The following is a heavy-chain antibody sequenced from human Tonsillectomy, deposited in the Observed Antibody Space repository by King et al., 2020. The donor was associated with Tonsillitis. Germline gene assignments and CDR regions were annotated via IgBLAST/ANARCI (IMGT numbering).Heavy chain of an antibody. CDR1: GFNFRSYW. J-gene: IGHJ6*04. CDR3: ARDFWTGDVVVVAAMDV. V-gene: IGHV3-7*01. CDR2: IKQDGSEK. Sequence: QLVQSGGDLVQPGGSLRLSCAASGFNFRSYWMSWVRQAPGKGLEWVANIKQDGSEKNYVDSVKGRFTISRDNARNSLYLQMNSLRAEDTAVYYCARDFWTGDVVVVAAMDVWGKGTTVTVSS. D-gene: IGHD2-15*01.